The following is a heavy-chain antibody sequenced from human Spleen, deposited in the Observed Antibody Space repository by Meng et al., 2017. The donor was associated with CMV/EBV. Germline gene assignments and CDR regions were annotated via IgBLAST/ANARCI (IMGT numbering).Heavy chain of an antibody. Sequence: GESLKISCTASGFTFNTYWMSWVRQAPGKGLEWVANINQDGSEKYYVNSVKGRFTMSRDNAKNSMYLQMSSLRAEDTAVYYCARAPTTTVANVDAFDIWGQGTMVTVSS. J-gene: IGHJ3*02. D-gene: IGHD4-23*01. V-gene: IGHV3-7*01. CDR2: INQDGSEK. CDR3: ARAPTTTVANVDAFDI. CDR1: GFTFNTYW.